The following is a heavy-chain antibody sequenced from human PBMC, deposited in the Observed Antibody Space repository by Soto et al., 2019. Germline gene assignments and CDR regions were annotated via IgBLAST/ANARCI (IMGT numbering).Heavy chain of an antibody. CDR3: ASGNPYNGYDFGGGYYFDY. CDR2: VLPMFAKT. CDR1: GGIFSTYA. J-gene: IGHJ4*02. Sequence: QVELVQSGAEVMQPGSSVKVSCKVSGGIFSTYATSWVRQAPGQGFEWMGGVLPMFAKTNYARQFQGRVTITADESTSTAYMELNSLRYEDTAVYFCASGNPYNGYDFGGGYYFDYWGQGTLVTVS. V-gene: IGHV1-69*01. D-gene: IGHD3-3*01.